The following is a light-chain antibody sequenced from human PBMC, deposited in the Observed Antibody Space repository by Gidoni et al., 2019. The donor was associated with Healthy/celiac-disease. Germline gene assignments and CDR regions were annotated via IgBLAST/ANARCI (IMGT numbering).Light chain of an antibody. CDR3: QQRSNWPPWT. Sequence: DIVLTQSPATLSLSPGERATLSCRASQSVSSFLAWYQQKPGQAPRLLIYDTSNRATGIPARFSGGGSGTDFTLTTSSLEPEDFAVYYCQQRSNWPPWTFGQGTKVEIK. V-gene: IGKV3-11*01. J-gene: IGKJ1*01. CDR2: DTS. CDR1: QSVSSF.